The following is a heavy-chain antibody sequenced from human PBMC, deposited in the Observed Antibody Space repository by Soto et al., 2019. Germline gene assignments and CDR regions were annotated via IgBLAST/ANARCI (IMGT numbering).Heavy chain of an antibody. CDR1: AGTFSSYA. D-gene: IGHD3-22*01. Sequence: WASVKVSCKASAGTFSSYAISWVRQAPGQGLEWMGGIIHIFGTATYAQNFQGRVTITADESTSTAYMALSSLRSEDTAVYYCAGNMYYYDSSGYPRDYYYYGMDVWGQGTTVTVSS. CDR3: AGNMYYYDSSGYPRDYYYYGMDV. J-gene: IGHJ6*02. V-gene: IGHV1-69*01. CDR2: IIHIFGTA.